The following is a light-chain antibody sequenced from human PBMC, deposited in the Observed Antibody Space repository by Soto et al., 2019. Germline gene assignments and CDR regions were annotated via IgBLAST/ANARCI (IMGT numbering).Light chain of an antibody. J-gene: IGKJ1*01. V-gene: IGKV1-5*03. CDR3: QHLNSYSEA. CDR1: QTISSW. CDR2: KAS. Sequence: DIQMTQSPSTLSGSVGHRVTITCRASQTISSWLAWYQQKPGKAPKIMIYKASTLKSGVPSRFSVSVSGTEGTITISGLKTDDGSTYYGQHLNSYSEAFGQGTKVDI.